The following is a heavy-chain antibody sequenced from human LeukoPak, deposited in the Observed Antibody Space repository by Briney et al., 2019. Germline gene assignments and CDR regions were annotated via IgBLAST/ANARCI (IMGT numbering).Heavy chain of an antibody. V-gene: IGHV3-9*01. J-gene: IGHJ6*02. CDR2: ISWNSGSI. CDR3: AKETTVTQYYYYYYGMDV. CDR1: GFTFSSYG. D-gene: IGHD4-11*01. Sequence: GGSLRLSCAASGFTFSSYGMHWVRQAPGKGLEWVSGISWNSGSIGYADSVKGRFTISRDNAKNSLYLQMNSLRAEDTALYYCAKETTVTQYYYYYYGMDVWGQGTTVTVSS.